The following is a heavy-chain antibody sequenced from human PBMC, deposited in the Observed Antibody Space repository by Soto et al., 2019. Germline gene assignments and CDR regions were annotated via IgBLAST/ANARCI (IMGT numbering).Heavy chain of an antibody. V-gene: IGHV1-8*01. Sequence: QVQLVQSGAEVKKPGASVKVSCKASGYTFTSYDINWVRQATGQGLDWMGWMNPNRGNTGYAQKFQGRVTMTRNTSISTAYVELSSLISEDTAVYYCARVDEYRNYGEFDYWGQGTLVTVSS. J-gene: IGHJ4*02. CDR2: MNPNRGNT. D-gene: IGHD4-4*01. CDR3: ARVDEYRNYGEFDY. CDR1: GYTFTSYD.